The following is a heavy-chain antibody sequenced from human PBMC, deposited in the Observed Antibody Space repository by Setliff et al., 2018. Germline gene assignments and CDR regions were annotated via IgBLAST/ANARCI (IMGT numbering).Heavy chain of an antibody. Sequence: SCAASGFTFSDYYMSWIRQAPGKGLEWVSYISGSVNTIYYADSVKGRFTISRDNAKNSLYLQMNSLRAEDTAVYYCARASSYGYDFWGQGTLVTAPQ. J-gene: IGHJ4*02. CDR1: GFTFSDYY. CDR2: ISGSVNTI. CDR3: ARASSYGYDF. V-gene: IGHV3-11*01. D-gene: IGHD5-18*01.